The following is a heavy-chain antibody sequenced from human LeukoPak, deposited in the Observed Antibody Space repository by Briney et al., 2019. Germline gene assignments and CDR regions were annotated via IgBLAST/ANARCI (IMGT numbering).Heavy chain of an antibody. V-gene: IGHV3-73*01. D-gene: IGHD1-14*01. CDR2: IRSKANSYAT. Sequence: GGSLRLSCAASGFTFSGSAMHWVRQASGKGLEWVGRIRSKANSYATAYAASVKGRFTISRDDSKNTAYLQMNSLKTEDRAVYYCTRRGSYYGMDVWGQGTTVTVSS. CDR3: TRRGSYYGMDV. J-gene: IGHJ6*02. CDR1: GFTFSGSA.